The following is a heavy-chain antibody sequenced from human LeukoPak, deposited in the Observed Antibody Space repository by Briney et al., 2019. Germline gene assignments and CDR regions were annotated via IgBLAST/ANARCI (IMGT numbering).Heavy chain of an antibody. D-gene: IGHD2-2*01. CDR2: INHSGST. Sequence: SETLSLTCAVYGGSFSGYYWSWIRQPPGKGPEWIGEINHSGSTNYNPSLRSRVTISVDTSKNQFSLKLSSVTAADTAVYYCARAGDIVVVPAAITRDNWFDPWGQGTLVTVSS. J-gene: IGHJ5*02. CDR3: ARAGDIVVVPAAITRDNWFDP. CDR1: GGSFSGYY. V-gene: IGHV4-34*01.